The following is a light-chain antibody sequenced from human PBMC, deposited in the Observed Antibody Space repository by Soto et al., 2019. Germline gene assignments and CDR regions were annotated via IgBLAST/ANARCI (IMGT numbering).Light chain of an antibody. CDR3: QQYNSYSPRT. V-gene: IGKV1-5*03. CDR1: ESIDSW. Sequence: DIQMTQSPSTLSASVGDRVTITCRASESIDSWLAWHQQKPGRAPKLLISKASSLESGVPSRFSGSGSGTEFTLTISSLQPDDFATYYCQQYNSYSPRTFGQGTKVDI. CDR2: KAS. J-gene: IGKJ1*01.